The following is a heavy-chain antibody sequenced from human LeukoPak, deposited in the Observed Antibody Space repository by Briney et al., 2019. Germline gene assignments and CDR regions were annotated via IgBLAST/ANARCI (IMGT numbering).Heavy chain of an antibody. CDR1: GYTFTGYY. D-gene: IGHD4-17*01. Sequence: ASVKVSCKASGYTFTGYYMHWVRQAPGQGLEWMGWINPNSGGTNYAQKFQGRVTMTRDTSISTAYMELSRLRSDDTAVYYCARDPADYGDYEYYFDYWGQGTLVTVSS. V-gene: IGHV1-2*02. CDR2: INPNSGGT. CDR3: ARDPADYGDYEYYFDY. J-gene: IGHJ4*02.